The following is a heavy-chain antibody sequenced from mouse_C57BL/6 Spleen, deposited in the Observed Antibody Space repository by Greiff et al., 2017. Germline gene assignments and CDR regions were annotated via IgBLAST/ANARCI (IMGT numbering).Heavy chain of an antibody. Sequence: DVQLVESGGGLVKPGGSLKLSCAASGFTFSSYTMSWVRQTPEKRLEWVATISGGGGNTYYPDSVKGRFTISRDNAKNTLYLQMSSLRSEDTALYYCARPIYYDYDDGLFAYWGQGTLVTVSA. CDR3: ARPIYYDYDDGLFAY. CDR1: GFTFSSYT. J-gene: IGHJ3*01. D-gene: IGHD2-4*01. V-gene: IGHV5-9*01. CDR2: ISGGGGNT.